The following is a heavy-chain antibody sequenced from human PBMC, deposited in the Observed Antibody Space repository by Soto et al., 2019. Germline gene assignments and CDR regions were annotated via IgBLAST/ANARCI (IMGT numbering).Heavy chain of an antibody. J-gene: IGHJ4*02. D-gene: IGHD2-2*01. CDR2: IWYDGSNK. CDR1: GFTFSSCG. CDR3: ARVSCISTSCYEDY. Sequence: VQLVESGGGVVQPGRSLRLSCAASGFTFSSCGMHWVRQAPGKGLEWVAVIWYDGSNKYYADSVKGRFTISRDNSKNTLYLQMNSLRAEDTAVYYCARVSCISTSCYEDYWGQGTLVTVSS. V-gene: IGHV3-33*01.